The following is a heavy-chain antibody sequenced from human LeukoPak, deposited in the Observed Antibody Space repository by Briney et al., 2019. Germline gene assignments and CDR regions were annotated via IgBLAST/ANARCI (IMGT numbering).Heavy chain of an antibody. CDR1: GFSLSTSGVG. Sequence: SGPTLVKPTQTLTLTCTFSGFSLSTSGVGVGWIRQPPGKALEWLALIYWDDDKRYSPSLKSRLTITKDTSKNQVVLTMTNMDPVDTATYYCAHLLLSMIRGVIILDYWGQGTLVTVSS. J-gene: IGHJ4*02. D-gene: IGHD3-10*01. CDR2: IYWDDDK. V-gene: IGHV2-5*02. CDR3: AHLLLSMIRGVIILDY.